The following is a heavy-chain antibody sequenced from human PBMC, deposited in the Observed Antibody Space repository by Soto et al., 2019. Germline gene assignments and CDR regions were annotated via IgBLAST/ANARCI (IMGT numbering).Heavy chain of an antibody. J-gene: IGHJ6*02. V-gene: IGHV3-48*01. Sequence: GGSLRLSCAASGFIFSSYSMNWVRQAPGKGLEWVSYISSSSGTIYYADSVKGRFTISRDNAKNSLYLQMNSLRAEDTAVYYCAATPYYYYYGMDVWGQGTTVTVSS. CDR1: GFIFSSYS. CDR2: ISSSSGTI. CDR3: AATPYYYYYGMDV.